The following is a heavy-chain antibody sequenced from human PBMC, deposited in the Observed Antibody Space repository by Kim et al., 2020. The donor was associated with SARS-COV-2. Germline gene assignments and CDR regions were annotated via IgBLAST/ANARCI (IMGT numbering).Heavy chain of an antibody. CDR1: EFTFSRYS. CDR3: ARDLSLGRPGGFDY. CDR2: ISRNSDYI. V-gene: IGHV3-21*01. J-gene: IGHJ4*02. D-gene: IGHD3-10*01. Sequence: GGSLRLSCAASEFTFSRYSMNWVRQAPGKGLEWVSTISRNSDYIYYAESVECRFTISRDNAKNSVYLQMNSLRVDDTAMYYCARDLSLGRPGGFDYWGQGALVTVSS.